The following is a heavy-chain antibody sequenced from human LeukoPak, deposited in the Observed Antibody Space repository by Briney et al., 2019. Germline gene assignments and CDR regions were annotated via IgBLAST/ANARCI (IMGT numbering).Heavy chain of an antibody. CDR1: GYTFTVYH. D-gene: IGHD3-3*01. Sequence: ASVNVSCKASGYTFTVYHMHWVRQAPGQGLEWMGRINPNSGDTNYAQKFQGRVAMTRDTSTSTVYMELSSLRSEDTAVYYCARAYDFPDYWGQGTLVTVSS. J-gene: IGHJ4*02. V-gene: IGHV1-2*06. CDR3: ARAYDFPDY. CDR2: INPNSGDT.